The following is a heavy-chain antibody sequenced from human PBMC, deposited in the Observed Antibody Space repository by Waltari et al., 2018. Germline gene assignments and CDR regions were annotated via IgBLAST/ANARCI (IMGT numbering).Heavy chain of an antibody. J-gene: IGHJ4*02. CDR2: IYYSWST. CDR3: ARERLLWFGEADY. D-gene: IGHD3-10*01. CDR1: GGSISSSSYY. Sequence: QLQLQESGPGLVKPSETLSLTCTVSGGSISSSSYYWGWIRQPPGKGLEWIGSIYYSWSTYYTPSLKSRVTISVDTSKNQFSLKLSSVTAADTAVYYCARERLLWFGEADYWGQGTLVTVSS. V-gene: IGHV4-39*07.